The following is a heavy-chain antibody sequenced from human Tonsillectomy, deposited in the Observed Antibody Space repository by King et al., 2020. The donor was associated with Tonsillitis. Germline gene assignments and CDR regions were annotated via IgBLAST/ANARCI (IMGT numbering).Heavy chain of an antibody. V-gene: IGHV1-8*02. Sequence: MQLVQSGAEVKKPGASVRVSCKTSGYNFNIYDLNWVRQASGQGLEWMGWVNPNSGDTGYAQKFRGRVTMTRDTSISTVYMELSSLRSEDTAVYFCARALGSTGVMDYFDHWGQGTLVNV. CDR1: GYNFNIYD. D-gene: IGHD3-16*01. CDR2: VNPNSGDT. CDR3: ARALGSTGVMDYFDH. J-gene: IGHJ4*02.